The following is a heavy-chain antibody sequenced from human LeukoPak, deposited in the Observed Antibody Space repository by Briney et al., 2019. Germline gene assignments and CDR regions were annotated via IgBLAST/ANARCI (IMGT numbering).Heavy chain of an antibody. CDR3: ARDVFEGFGERVIDAFDI. V-gene: IGHV1-18*01. CDR2: ISAYNGGT. D-gene: IGHD3-10*01. CDR1: GYTFINYN. J-gene: IGHJ3*02. Sequence: GASVKVSCKASGYTFINYNIAWVRQAHGQGLELMGWISAYNGGTNYGQKVQGRVAMTTDTSTRTAYMELRGLRSDDTAVYYCARDVFEGFGERVIDAFDIWGQGTLVTVSS.